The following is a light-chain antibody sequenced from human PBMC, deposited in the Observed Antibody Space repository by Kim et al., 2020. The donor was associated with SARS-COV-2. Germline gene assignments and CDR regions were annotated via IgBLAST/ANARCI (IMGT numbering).Light chain of an antibody. CDR3: QYYGSSPPLT. J-gene: IGKJ4*02. CDR1: QSVGSSP. V-gene: IGKV3-20*01. CDR2: GTA. Sequence: PGERATSSCRASQSVGSSPVAWYQQKLGQAPRLLIYGTANRATGIPDRVSGSGSGTDFTLTISRLEPEDFAVYYCQYYGSSPPLTFGGGTKVDIK.